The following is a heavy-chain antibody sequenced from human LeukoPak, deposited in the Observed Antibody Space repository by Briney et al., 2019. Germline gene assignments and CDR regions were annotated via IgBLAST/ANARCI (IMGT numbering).Heavy chain of an antibody. CDR2: IYYSGST. J-gene: IGHJ3*02. CDR3: ARDSSSSPGDAFDI. Sequence: PSETLSLTCTVSNGSISDYYWSWIRQPPGKGLEWLGYIYYSGSTDYNPSLKSRVTISVDTSKNEFSLKMSSVTAADTAVYYCARDSSSSPGDAFDIWGQGTMVTVSS. D-gene: IGHD2-2*01. V-gene: IGHV4-59*01. CDR1: NGSISDYY.